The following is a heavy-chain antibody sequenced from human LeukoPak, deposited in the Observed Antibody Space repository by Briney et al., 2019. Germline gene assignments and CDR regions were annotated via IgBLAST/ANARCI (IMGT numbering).Heavy chain of an antibody. CDR1: GFTFSSYA. CDR3: ARGPIFGSGSYFDQ. Sequence: GGSLRLSCAASGFTFSSYAMHWVRQAPGKGLEWVAVISYDGSNKYYADSVKGRFTISRDNSKNTLYLQMNSLRFEDTAVYYCARGPIFGSGSYFDQWGQGTLVTVSS. CDR2: ISYDGSNK. J-gene: IGHJ4*02. D-gene: IGHD3-10*01. V-gene: IGHV3-30*04.